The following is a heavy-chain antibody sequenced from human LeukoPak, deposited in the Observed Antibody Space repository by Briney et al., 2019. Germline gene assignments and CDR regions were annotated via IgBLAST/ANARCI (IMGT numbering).Heavy chain of an antibody. D-gene: IGHD3-9*01. V-gene: IGHV3-23*01. CDR1: GFPISGYG. Sequence: PGGSLRLSCVVSGFPISGYGMSWVRQAPGKGLEWVSAISSSGGSTYYADSVKGRFTISRDNSKNTVYLQMNSLRAEDTAVYYCAKDYYDILTGYMNDAFDIWGQGTMVTVSS. CDR2: ISSSGGST. J-gene: IGHJ3*02. CDR3: AKDYYDILTGYMNDAFDI.